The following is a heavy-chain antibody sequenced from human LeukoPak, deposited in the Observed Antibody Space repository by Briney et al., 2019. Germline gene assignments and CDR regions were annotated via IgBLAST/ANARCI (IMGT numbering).Heavy chain of an antibody. Sequence: PVGSLRLSCAASGFTFSSYAMSWVRQAPGEGLEWVSAISVSGSSTYFADSVTGRFTISRDNTKNTLYLQINSMAAEDTAIYYCAKCAAIPVPKDYFDYWGQGTLVTVSS. CDR1: GFTFSSYA. D-gene: IGHD6-25*01. V-gene: IGHV3-23*01. J-gene: IGHJ4*02. CDR2: ISVSGSST. CDR3: AKCAAIPVPKDYFDY.